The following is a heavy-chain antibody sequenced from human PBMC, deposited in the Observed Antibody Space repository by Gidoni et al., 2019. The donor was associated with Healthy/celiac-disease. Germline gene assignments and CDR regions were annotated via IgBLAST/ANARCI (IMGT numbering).Heavy chain of an antibody. J-gene: IGHJ5*02. CDR3: ARDLSSGAGTSFTFDP. Sequence: GLEWLGRTYYRSKWYHDYAVAVKSRITIIPDTSKNQFSLQLNSVTPEDTAVYYCARDLSSGAGTSFTFDPWGQGTLVTVSS. CDR2: TYYRSKWYH. V-gene: IGHV6-1*01. D-gene: IGHD6-13*01.